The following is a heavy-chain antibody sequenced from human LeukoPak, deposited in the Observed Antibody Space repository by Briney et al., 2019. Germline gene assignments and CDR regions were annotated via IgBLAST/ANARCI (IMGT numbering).Heavy chain of an antibody. V-gene: IGHV1-2*02. CDR1: GYTFTGYY. J-gene: IGHJ6*02. CDR3: ARDGVEHATTNYYYYGMDV. Sequence: ASVKVSCKASGYTFTGYYMHWVRQAPGQGLEWMGWINPNSGDTNYAQKFQGRVTITADKSTSTAYMELSSLRSEDTAVYYCARDGVEHATTNYYYYGMDVWGQGTTVTVSS. CDR2: INPNSGDT. D-gene: IGHD1-14*01.